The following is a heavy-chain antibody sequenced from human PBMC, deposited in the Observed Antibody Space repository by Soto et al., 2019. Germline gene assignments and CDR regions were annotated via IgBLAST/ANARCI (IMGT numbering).Heavy chain of an antibody. D-gene: IGHD3-3*01. CDR3: ARGYDFWSGYPMDV. Sequence: EVQLVESGGGLVQPGGSMRLSCAASGFTFSSYWMHWVRQAPGKGLVWVSRINSDGSSTSYADSVKGRFTISRDNSKNTLYLQMNSLSAQDTAVYYCARGYDFWSGYPMDVWGKGTTVTVSS. CDR2: INSDGSST. J-gene: IGHJ6*03. V-gene: IGHV3-74*01. CDR1: GFTFSSYW.